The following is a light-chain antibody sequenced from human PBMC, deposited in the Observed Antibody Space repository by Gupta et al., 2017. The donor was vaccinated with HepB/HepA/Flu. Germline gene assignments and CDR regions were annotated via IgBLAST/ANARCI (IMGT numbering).Light chain of an antibody. J-gene: IGLJ2*01. CDR3: ATWDDSLNGVI. Sequence: QSVLTQPPSVSEVPGQRVTISCSGSSSNTGNNAVNWYQQLPGAAPRLIIYSNDLRPSAVSDRFSGSKSGTSASLAIXGXQSEDEXHYYCATWDDSLNGVIFGGGTQLTV. CDR2: SND. CDR1: SSNTGNNA. V-gene: IGLV1-36*01.